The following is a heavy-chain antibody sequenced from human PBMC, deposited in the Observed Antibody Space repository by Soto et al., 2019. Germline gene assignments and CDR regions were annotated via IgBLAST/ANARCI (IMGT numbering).Heavy chain of an antibody. CDR1: GDTFSSYA. D-gene: IGHD3-22*01. CDR3: ARERSRYDRSGYYRPDY. Sequence: SVKVSCKASGDTFSSYAISWVRQAPGQGLEWVGGIIPILGTPNYAQKFQGRVTITADKSTSTAYMELSSLRSEDTAVYYCARERSRYDRSGYYRPDYWGQGTLVTVSS. J-gene: IGHJ4*02. V-gene: IGHV1-69*10. CDR2: IIPILGTP.